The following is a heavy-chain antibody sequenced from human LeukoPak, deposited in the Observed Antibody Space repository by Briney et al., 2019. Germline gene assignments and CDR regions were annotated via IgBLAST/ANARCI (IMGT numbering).Heavy chain of an antibody. CDR3: ARVGTSEYCSGGSCYSDC. CDR2: INPNSGGT. CDR1: GYTFTDYY. Sequence: ASVKVSSKTSGYTFTDYYIHWVRQAPGQGLEWMGWINPNSGGTNYAQNFQGRVTMTRDTSITTAYMELSRLRSNDTAVYYCARVGTSEYCSGGSCYSDCWGQGTLVTVSS. J-gene: IGHJ4*02. D-gene: IGHD2-15*01. V-gene: IGHV1-2*02.